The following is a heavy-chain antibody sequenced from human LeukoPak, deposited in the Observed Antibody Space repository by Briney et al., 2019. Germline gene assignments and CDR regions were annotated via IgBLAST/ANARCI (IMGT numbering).Heavy chain of an antibody. CDR3: VRVVTTRSGWYHFDN. Sequence: GESLRLSCAASRFTFGSDSRNWVRQAQGTGLEWIGRSATTKPNSCTTQYAAAVRGRFTISRDDSQNSLYLHLNSLKTEDTAVYYCVRVVTTRSGWYHFDNWGLGTLVSVSS. V-gene: IGHV3-72*01. CDR2: SATTKPNSCTT. D-gene: IGHD6-13*01. J-gene: IGHJ4*02. CDR1: RFTFGSDS.